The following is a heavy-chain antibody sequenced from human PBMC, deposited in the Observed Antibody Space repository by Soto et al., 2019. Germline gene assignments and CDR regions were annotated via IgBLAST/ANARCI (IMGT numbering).Heavy chain of an antibody. J-gene: IGHJ3*01. CDR3: AHAFGGTSWPNDAFDV. CDR2: IYWDDDK. Sequence: QITLKEAGPTLVKPTQTLTLTCTFSGFSLSRNGVAVGWIRPPPGEALEGLALIYWDDDKRYRASLKTRLNITKNTSKNQVVLTMTDMDPVDTATYYCAHAFGGTSWPNDAFDVWGQGTVVTVSS. V-gene: IGHV2-5*02. CDR1: GFSLSRNGVA. D-gene: IGHD1-26*01.